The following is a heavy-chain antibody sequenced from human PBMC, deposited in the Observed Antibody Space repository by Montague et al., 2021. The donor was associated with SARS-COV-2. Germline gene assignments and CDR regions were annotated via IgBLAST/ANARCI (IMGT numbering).Heavy chain of an antibody. CDR1: GFTFSSYA. Sequence: SLRLSCAASGFTFSSYAMSWVRQAPGKGLEWVSAISGSGGSTYYADSVKGRFTISRDNSKNTLYLQMNSLRAEDTAVYYCAKDIAVLGELSYYYGMDAWGQGTTVTVSS. CDR2: ISGSGGST. V-gene: IGHV3-23*01. J-gene: IGHJ6*02. CDR3: AKDIAVLGELSYYYGMDA. D-gene: IGHD3-10*01.